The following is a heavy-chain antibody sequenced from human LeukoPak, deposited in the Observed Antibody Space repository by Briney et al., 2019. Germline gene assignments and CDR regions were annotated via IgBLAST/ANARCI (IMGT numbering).Heavy chain of an antibody. CDR1: GFTFSRYW. Sequence: GGSLRLSCAASGFTFSRYWMHWVRQAPGKGLVWVSRINSDGSSTNYADSVKGRFTISRDNAKNTLYLQMNSLRAEDTAVYYCAREFGSSGWYDAFDIWGQGTMVTVSS. CDR3: AREFGSSGWYDAFDI. J-gene: IGHJ3*02. D-gene: IGHD6-19*01. CDR2: INSDGSST. V-gene: IGHV3-74*01.